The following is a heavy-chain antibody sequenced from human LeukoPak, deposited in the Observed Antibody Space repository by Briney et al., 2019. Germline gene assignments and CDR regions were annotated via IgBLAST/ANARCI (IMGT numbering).Heavy chain of an antibody. V-gene: IGHV3-64D*06. Sequence: GGSLRPSCSASGFTFSSYAMHWVRQAPGKGLEYVSAISSNGGSTYYADSVKGRFTISKDNSKNTLYLQMSSLRAEDTAVYYCVKEGDSSSWYEVDYWGQGTLVTVSS. D-gene: IGHD6-13*01. CDR2: ISSNGGST. CDR1: GFTFSSYA. CDR3: VKEGDSSSWYEVDY. J-gene: IGHJ4*02.